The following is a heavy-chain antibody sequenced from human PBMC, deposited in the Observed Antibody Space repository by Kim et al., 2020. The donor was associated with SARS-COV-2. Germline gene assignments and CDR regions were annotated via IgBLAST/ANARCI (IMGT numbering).Heavy chain of an antibody. CDR3: AREAPWELDN. J-gene: IGHJ4*02. CDR1: GFTFTRYS. Sequence: GGSLRLSCAASGFTFTRYSMNWVRQAPGKGLEWVSSISSSSTYIYYADSVKGRFTISRDNAKNSLYLQMNSLRAEDTAVYYCAREAPWELDNWGQGTLVTGSS. CDR2: ISSSSTYI. V-gene: IGHV3-21*01. D-gene: IGHD1-26*01.